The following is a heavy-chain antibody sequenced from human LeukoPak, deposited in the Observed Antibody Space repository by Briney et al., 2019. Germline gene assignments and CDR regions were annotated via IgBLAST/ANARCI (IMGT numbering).Heavy chain of an antibody. Sequence: ASVKVSCKASGYTFTSYGISWVRQAPGQGLECMGWISAYNGNTNYAQKLQGRVTMTTDTSTSTAYMELRSLRSDDTAVYYCAREVPTTSYDILTGYYNPNFDYWGQGTLVTVSS. CDR2: ISAYNGNT. CDR1: GYTFTSYG. D-gene: IGHD3-9*01. J-gene: IGHJ4*02. V-gene: IGHV1-18*01. CDR3: AREVPTTSYDILTGYYNPNFDY.